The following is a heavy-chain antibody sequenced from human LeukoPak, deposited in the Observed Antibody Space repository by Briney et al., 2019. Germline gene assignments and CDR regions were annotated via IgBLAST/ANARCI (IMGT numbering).Heavy chain of an antibody. D-gene: IGHD1-26*01. V-gene: IGHV3-23*01. CDR2: ISGSGGST. Sequence: PGGSLRLSCAASGSTFSSYAMSWVRQAPGKGLEWVSAISGSGGSTYYADSVKGRFTISRDNSKNTLYLQVGSLRAEDMAVYYCARGGLVGPTPYLDSWGQGTLVTVSS. J-gene: IGHJ4*02. CDR1: GSTFSSYA. CDR3: ARGGLVGPTPYLDS.